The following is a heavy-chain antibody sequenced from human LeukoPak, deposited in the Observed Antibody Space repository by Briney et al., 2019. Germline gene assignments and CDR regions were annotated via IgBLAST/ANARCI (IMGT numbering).Heavy chain of an antibody. CDR1: EFSVGSNY. D-gene: IGHD6-13*01. CDR2: IYSGGST. J-gene: IGHJ4*02. CDR3: ATGYSSSWYYFDY. Sequence: GGSLRLSCAASEFSVGSNYMTWVRQAPGKGLEWVSLIYSGGSTYYADSVKGRFTISRDNSKNTLYLQMNSLRAEDMAVYYCATGYSSSWYYFDYWGQGTLVTVSS. V-gene: IGHV3-66*01.